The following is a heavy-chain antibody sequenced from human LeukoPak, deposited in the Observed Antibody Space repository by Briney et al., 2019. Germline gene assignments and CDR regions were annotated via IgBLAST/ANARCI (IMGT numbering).Heavy chain of an antibody. Sequence: AGGSLRFSCAASGFTFSSYSMNWVRQAPGKGLEWVSYISSSSSTIYYADSVKGRFTISRDNAKNSLYLQMNSLRAEDTAVYYCARVGSIIPRPLYYYYMDVWGKGTTVTVSS. CDR2: ISSSSSTI. J-gene: IGHJ6*03. CDR3: ARVGSIIPRPLYYYYMDV. V-gene: IGHV3-48*01. CDR1: GFTFSSYS. D-gene: IGHD2-2*02.